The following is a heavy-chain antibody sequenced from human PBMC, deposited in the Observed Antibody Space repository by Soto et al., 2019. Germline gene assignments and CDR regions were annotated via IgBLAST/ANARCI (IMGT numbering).Heavy chain of an antibody. CDR3: AKDSSGWYGSSYWFDP. CDR1: GFTFSSYA. V-gene: IGHV3-23*01. D-gene: IGHD6-19*01. CDR2: ISGSGGST. J-gene: IGHJ5*02. Sequence: LRLSCAASGFTFSSYAMSWVRQAPGKGLEWVSAISGSGGSTYYADSVKGRFTISRDDSKNTLYLQMNSLRAEDTAVYYCAKDSSGWYGSSYWFDPWGQGTLVTVSS.